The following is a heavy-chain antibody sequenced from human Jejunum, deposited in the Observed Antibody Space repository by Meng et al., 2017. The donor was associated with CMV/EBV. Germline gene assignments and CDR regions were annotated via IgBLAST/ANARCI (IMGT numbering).Heavy chain of an antibody. V-gene: IGHV3-9*01. D-gene: IGHD3-10*01. Sequence: FTFNDYAIHWVRQAPGKGLEWISSINWNSDSIGYRNSVRGRFSISRDNAKKSVYLQMNSLKPEDTALYYCAKDLIIKGSGGDFFDFWGQGTMVTVSS. CDR2: INWNSDSI. CDR3: AKDLIIKGSGGDFFDF. CDR1: FTFNDYA. J-gene: IGHJ3*01.